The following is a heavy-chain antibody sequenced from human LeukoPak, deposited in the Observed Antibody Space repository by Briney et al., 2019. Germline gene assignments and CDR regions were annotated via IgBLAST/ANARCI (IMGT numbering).Heavy chain of an antibody. D-gene: IGHD1-26*01. V-gene: IGHV3-23*01. CDR3: ARPKGSGSYSYYYYGMDV. CDR1: GFTFGNYP. CDR2: LSDGGGNT. J-gene: IGHJ6*02. Sequence: GGSLRLSCVASGFTFGNYPMSWVRQAPGKGLEWVSALSDGGGNTFYADSVKGRFTISRDNAKNSLYLQMNSLRVEDTAVYYCARPKGSGSYSYYYYGMDVWGQGTTATVSS.